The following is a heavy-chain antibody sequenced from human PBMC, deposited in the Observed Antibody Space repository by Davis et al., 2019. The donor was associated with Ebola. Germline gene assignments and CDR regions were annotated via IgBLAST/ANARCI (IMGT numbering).Heavy chain of an antibody. Sequence: GGSLRLSCAASGFTFSTYSMSWVRQAPGKGLEWVSSISSDSDYIYYADSAKGRFTISRDNAKNSLFLQMNSLRAEDTAVYYCSSAFSSGWYESVDYWGQGTLVTVSS. J-gene: IGHJ4*02. CDR1: GFTFSTYS. CDR3: SSAFSSGWYESVDY. D-gene: IGHD6-19*01. CDR2: ISSDSDYI. V-gene: IGHV3-21*01.